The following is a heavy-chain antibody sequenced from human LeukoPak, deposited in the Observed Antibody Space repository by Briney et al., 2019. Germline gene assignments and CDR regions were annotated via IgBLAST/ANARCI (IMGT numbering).Heavy chain of an antibody. CDR3: AELGITMIGGV. CDR1: GFTFSSYE. Sequence: AGGSLRLSCAASGFTFSSYEMNWVRQAPGKGLEWVSYISSSGSTIYYADSVKGRLTISRDNAKNSLYLQMNSLRAEDTAVYYCAELGITMIGGVWGKGTPVTISS. V-gene: IGHV3-48*03. CDR2: ISSSGSTI. J-gene: IGHJ6*04. D-gene: IGHD3-10*02.